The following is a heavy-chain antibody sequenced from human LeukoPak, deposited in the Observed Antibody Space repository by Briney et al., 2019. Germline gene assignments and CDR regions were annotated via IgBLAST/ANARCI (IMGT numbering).Heavy chain of an antibody. CDR1: GFTLNNAW. D-gene: IGHD3-22*01. CDR3: TTSYYDSSGFRA. Sequence: GGSLRLSCAASGFTLNNAWMSWVRQAPGKGLEWVGRIKSKTDGGTIDYAAPVKGRSTISRDDSKNMVYLLMNSLKTEDAAVYYCTTSYYDSSGFRAWGQGTLVTVSS. J-gene: IGHJ4*02. V-gene: IGHV3-15*01. CDR2: IKSKTDGGTI.